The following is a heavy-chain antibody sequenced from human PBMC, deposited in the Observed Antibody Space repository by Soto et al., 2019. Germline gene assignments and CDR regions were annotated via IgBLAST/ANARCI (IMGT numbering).Heavy chain of an antibody. J-gene: IGHJ6*02. CDR3: ARDAGALAAATYYYGMDV. Sequence: PWETLSLTCTVSGGSISSYYWSWIRQPPGKGLEWIGCVYYSGRTNYNPSLKSRVTISVDTSKNQFSLKLSSVTAADTAVYYCARDAGALAAATYYYGMDVWGLGTTVTVSS. CDR2: VYYSGRT. CDR1: GGSISSYY. D-gene: IGHD6-13*01. V-gene: IGHV4-59*01.